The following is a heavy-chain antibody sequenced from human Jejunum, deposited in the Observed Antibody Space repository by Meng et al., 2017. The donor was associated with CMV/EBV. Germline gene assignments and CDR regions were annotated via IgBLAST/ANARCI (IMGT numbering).Heavy chain of an antibody. D-gene: IGHD1-26*01. CDR1: GFTFSNYP. J-gene: IGHJ4*02. V-gene: IGHV3-64*02. CDR2: VSYNGDST. Sequence: AASGFTFSNYPMHWVRQATGKGLESVSAVSYNGDSTYYADSVKGRFTISRDNSKDTLFLRMGSLRTEDMAVYYCARESPNGSYDYWGQGTLVTVSS. CDR3: ARESPNGSYDY.